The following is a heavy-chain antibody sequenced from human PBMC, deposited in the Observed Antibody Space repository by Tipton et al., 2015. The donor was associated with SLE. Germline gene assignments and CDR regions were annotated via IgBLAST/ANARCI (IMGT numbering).Heavy chain of an antibody. CDR2: IYDRGST. CDR3: ARMVVPAAMGHYGMDV. CDR1: GGSVSSPIDY. V-gene: IGHV4-61*01. D-gene: IGHD2-2*01. J-gene: IGHJ6*02. Sequence: TLSLTCTVSGGSVSSPIDYWSWIRQSPGKGLEWIGSIYDRGSTNYNPSLKSRVTISVDKSKNQFSLKLSSVTAADTAVYYCARMVVPAAMGHYGMDVWGQGTTVTVSS.